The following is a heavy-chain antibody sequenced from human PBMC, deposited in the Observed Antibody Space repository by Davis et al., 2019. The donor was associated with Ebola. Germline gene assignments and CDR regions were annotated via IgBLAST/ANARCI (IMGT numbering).Heavy chain of an antibody. CDR2: ISLRGENT. CDR1: GVPFSMLA. J-gene: IGHJ4*02. CDR3: ANIVVMTVNYDY. Sequence: PAGSLRLSCVASGVPFSMLAMSWVRQDPGKGLEWVSAISLRGENTYYADSVKGRFTISRDNSKNMLYLQLNSLRAEDTAVYYCANIVVMTVNYDYWGQGTLVTVSS. D-gene: IGHD2-21*02. V-gene: IGHV3-23*01.